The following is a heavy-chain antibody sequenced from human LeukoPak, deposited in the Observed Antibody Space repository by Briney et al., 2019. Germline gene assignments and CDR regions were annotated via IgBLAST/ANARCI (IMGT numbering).Heavy chain of an antibody. CDR2: IYYSGST. Sequence: SETLSLTCTVSGGSISSGGYYWSWIRQHPGKGLEWIGYIYYSGSTYYNPSLKSRVTISVDTSKNQFPLKLSSVTAADTAVYYCARRGAAAGCFDYWGQGTLVTVSS. CDR3: ARRGAAAGCFDY. V-gene: IGHV4-31*03. J-gene: IGHJ4*02. CDR1: GGSISSGGYY. D-gene: IGHD6-13*01.